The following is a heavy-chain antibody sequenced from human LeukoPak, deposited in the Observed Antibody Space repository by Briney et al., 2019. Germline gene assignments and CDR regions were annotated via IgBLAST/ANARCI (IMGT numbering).Heavy chain of an antibody. CDR1: GFTFSRYW. CDR2: IDSDGTNR. Sequence: PGGSLRLSCAASGFTFSRYWMHWVRQAPGKGLVWGSRIDSDGTNRDYADSVKGRFTISRDNAKNTVYLQMNSLRDEDTAVYYCARARGYYDSSGYYYGYWGQGTLVTVSS. J-gene: IGHJ4*02. CDR3: ARARGYYDSSGYYYGY. D-gene: IGHD3-22*01. V-gene: IGHV3-74*01.